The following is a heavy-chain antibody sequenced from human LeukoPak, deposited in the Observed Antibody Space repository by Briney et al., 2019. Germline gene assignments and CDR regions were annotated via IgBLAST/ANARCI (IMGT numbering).Heavy chain of an antibody. D-gene: IGHD1-26*01. CDR3: ARDYSWEPGASRFDY. J-gene: IGHJ4*02. CDR1: GFTFSSYT. Sequence: PGGSLRLSCAASGFTFSSYTMHWVRQAPGKGLEWVALISYDGSNKYYPDSVKGRFTISRDNSKNTLYLQMNSLRAEDTAVYYCARDYSWEPGASRFDYWGQGTLVTVSS. V-gene: IGHV3-30-3*01. CDR2: ISYDGSNK.